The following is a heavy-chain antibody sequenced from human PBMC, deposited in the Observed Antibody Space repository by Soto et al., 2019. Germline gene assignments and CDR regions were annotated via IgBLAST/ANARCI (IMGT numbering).Heavy chain of an antibody. CDR3: AREGYYDFWSGPGGMDV. J-gene: IGHJ6*02. CDR1: GGSISSYY. Sequence: LSLTCTVSGGSISSYYWSWIRQPAGKGLEWIGRIYTSGSTNYNPSLKSRVTMSVDTSKSQFSLKLSSVTAADTAVYYCAREGYYDFWSGPGGMDVCGQGTTVTVSS. V-gene: IGHV4-4*07. CDR2: IYTSGST. D-gene: IGHD3-3*01.